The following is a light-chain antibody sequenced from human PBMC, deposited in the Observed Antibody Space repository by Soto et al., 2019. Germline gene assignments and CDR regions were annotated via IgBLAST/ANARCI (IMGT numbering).Light chain of an antibody. J-gene: IGKJ1*01. CDR1: QSVSSN. CDR3: QQYNNWPPWT. V-gene: IGKV3-15*01. CDR2: GAS. Sequence: EIVMTQSPATLSVSPGERATLSCRASQSVSSNLAWYQQNPGQAPRLLIYGASTRATGIPARFSGSGSGTEFTLTISSLQSEYFAFYYCQQYNNWPPWTFGQGTKVDIK.